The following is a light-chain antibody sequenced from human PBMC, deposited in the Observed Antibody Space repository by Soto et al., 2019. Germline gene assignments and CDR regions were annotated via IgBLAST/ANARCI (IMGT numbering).Light chain of an antibody. Sequence: QSALTQPASVSGSPGQSITISCTGSSSDVGGNKYVSWYQQYPGKAPKLMICDVSNRPSGVSNRFSGSKSGNTASLTISGLQAEDEADYYCSAFTGTTXVFGTGSKVTVL. CDR2: DVS. CDR1: SSDVGGNKY. CDR3: SAFTGTTXV. V-gene: IGLV2-14*01. J-gene: IGLJ1*01.